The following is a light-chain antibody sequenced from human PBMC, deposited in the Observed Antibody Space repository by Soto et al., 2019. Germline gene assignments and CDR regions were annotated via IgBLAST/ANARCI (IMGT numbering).Light chain of an antibody. J-gene: IGKJ1*01. CDR2: GAS. V-gene: IGKV3-20*01. CDR3: QQYGSSRWT. CDR1: QSVSSIY. Sequence: EIVLTQSPGTLSLSPGERATLSCRASQSVSSIYLAWYQQKPGQAPRLLIYGASSRATGIPYRFSGSGSGTDFTLTISRLEPEDFAVYYCQQYGSSRWTFGQGTKVEI.